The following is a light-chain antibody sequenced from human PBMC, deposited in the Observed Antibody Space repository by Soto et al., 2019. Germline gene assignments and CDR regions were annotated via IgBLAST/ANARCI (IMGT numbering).Light chain of an antibody. CDR2: GAS. CDR3: QQYGTSPLT. Sequence: ILLTQSPGTLSLPPGQRATLSCRASQRLASNYLAWYQQTPGQAPRLLIYGASSRATGIPARFSSSGSGTDFTLTISRLEPEDFAVYYCQQYGTSPLTFGGGTKVDIK. V-gene: IGKV3-20*01. J-gene: IGKJ4*01. CDR1: QRLASNY.